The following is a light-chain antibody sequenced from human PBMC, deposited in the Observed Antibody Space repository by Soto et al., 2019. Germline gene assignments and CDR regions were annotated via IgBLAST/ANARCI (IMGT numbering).Light chain of an antibody. CDR3: QSYDSSLIGYV. Sequence: QSVLTQPPSVSGAPGQRVTISCTGSSSNIGAGYDVHWYQQLPGTAPKLLIYGNSNRPSGVPDRFSGSKSGTSASLAITGLQAEDEADYYCQSYDSSLIGYVFGTGTKDTVL. V-gene: IGLV1-40*01. J-gene: IGLJ1*01. CDR2: GNS. CDR1: SSNIGAGYD.